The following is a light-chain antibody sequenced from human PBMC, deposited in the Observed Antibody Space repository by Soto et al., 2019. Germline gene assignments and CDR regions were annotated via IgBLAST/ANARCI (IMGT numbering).Light chain of an antibody. V-gene: IGKV1-39*01. CDR3: QQSYGTPIT. CDR1: QSISTY. J-gene: IGKJ5*01. Sequence: DIQMTQSPSSLSASVGARVTITCRASQSISTYLIWYRQKPGRAPKLLIYAASSLESGVPSRFSGSGSGTDFTLTITNLQPEDFATYYCQQSYGTPITFGQGTRLEIK. CDR2: AAS.